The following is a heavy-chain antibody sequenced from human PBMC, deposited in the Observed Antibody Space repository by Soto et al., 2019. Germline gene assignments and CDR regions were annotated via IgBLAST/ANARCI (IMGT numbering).Heavy chain of an antibody. CDR3: ATDQRYRSSWYPGNSYYYGMDV. V-gene: IGHV3-30*03. CDR2: ISYDGRNK. CDR1: GFTFSSYG. Sequence: QVQLVESGGGVVQPGRSLRLSCAASGFTFSSYGMHWVRQAPGKGLEWVAVISYDGRNKYYADSVKGRFTISRDNSKNTLYLQMNRLRAEDTAVYYCATDQRYRSSWYPGNSYYYGMDVWGQGTTVTVSS. J-gene: IGHJ6*02. D-gene: IGHD6-13*01.